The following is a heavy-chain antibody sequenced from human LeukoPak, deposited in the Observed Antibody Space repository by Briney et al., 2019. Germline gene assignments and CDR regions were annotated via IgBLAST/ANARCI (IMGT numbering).Heavy chain of an antibody. CDR2: IIPIFGTA. J-gene: IGHJ5*02. Sequence: SVKVSSKASGGTFSSYAISWVRQAPGQGLEWMGGIIPIFGTANYAQKFQGRVTITADESTSTAYMELSSLRSEDTAVYYCARGGSYGFNWFDPWGQGTLVTVSS. D-gene: IGHD5-18*01. V-gene: IGHV1-69*13. CDR1: GGTFSSYA. CDR3: ARGGSYGFNWFDP.